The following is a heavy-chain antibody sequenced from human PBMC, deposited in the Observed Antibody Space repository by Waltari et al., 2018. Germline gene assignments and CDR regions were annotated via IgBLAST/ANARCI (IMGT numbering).Heavy chain of an antibody. CDR3: ARLFNHYIDV. V-gene: IGHV4-39*01. Sequence: QLQLQESGPGLVKSSETLSRICSVLGGSISTNNFYWGWIRQTPGKGLEWIGSVHYTGNPYYNPPLKHRVTISVDSSKNEFSLRLRSVTASDTAVYYCARLFNHYIDVWGRGTAVTVSS. CDR1: GGSISTNNFY. CDR2: VHYTGNP. J-gene: IGHJ6*03.